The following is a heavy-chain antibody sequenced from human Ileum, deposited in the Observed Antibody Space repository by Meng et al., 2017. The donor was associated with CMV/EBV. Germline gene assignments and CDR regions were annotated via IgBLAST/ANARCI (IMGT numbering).Heavy chain of an antibody. V-gene: IGHV3-30-3*01. J-gene: IGHJ4*02. Sequence: GESLKISCAASGFTFSSYAMHWVRQAPGKGLEWVAVITYDGSNKYYGDSVEGRFTISRDNSKNTLYLQMNSLRAEDTALYFCARNGMVWYNVDFDYWGQGTVVTVSS. D-gene: IGHD1-14*01. CDR3: ARNGMVWYNVDFDY. CDR2: ITYDGSNK. CDR1: GFTFSSYA.